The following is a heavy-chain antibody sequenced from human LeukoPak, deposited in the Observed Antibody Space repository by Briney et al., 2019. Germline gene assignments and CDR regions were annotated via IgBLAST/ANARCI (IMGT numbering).Heavy chain of an antibody. CDR3: ARQTVRLGAFDI. Sequence: PSETLSLTCTGSGGSISSYYWSWIRQPPGKGLEGIGYIYYSGSTNYNPSLKSRVTISVDTSKNQFSLKLSSVTAADTAVYYCARQTVRLGAFDIWGQGTMVTVSS. V-gene: IGHV4-59*08. J-gene: IGHJ3*02. CDR2: IYYSGST. D-gene: IGHD3-10*01. CDR1: GGSISSYY.